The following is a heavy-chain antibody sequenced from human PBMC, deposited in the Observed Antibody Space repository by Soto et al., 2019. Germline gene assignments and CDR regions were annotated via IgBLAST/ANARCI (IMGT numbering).Heavy chain of an antibody. V-gene: IGHV1-18*01. CDR1: GDTFTSYG. CDR3: ARGGSLYWYFDL. Sequence: ASVKVSCKASGDTFTSYGISWVRQAPGQGLEWMGWISAYNGNTNYAQKLQGRVTITRDTSASTAYMELSSLRSEDTAVYYCARGGSLYWYFDLWGRGTLVTVSS. D-gene: IGHD1-26*01. J-gene: IGHJ2*01. CDR2: ISAYNGNT.